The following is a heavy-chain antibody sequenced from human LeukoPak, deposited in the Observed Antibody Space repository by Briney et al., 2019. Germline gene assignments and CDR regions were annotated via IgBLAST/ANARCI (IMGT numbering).Heavy chain of an antibody. Sequence: GGSLRLSCVASGFTFSSYAMSWVRQAPGKGLEWVSAISGSGGSTYYADSVKGRFTISRDNSKNTLYLQMNSLRAEDTAVYYCAKEVSRNYDFWSGYYRTYYFDYWGQGTLVTVSS. CDR3: AKEVSRNYDFWSGYYRTYYFDY. J-gene: IGHJ4*02. V-gene: IGHV3-23*01. CDR2: ISGSGGST. CDR1: GFTFSSYA. D-gene: IGHD3-3*01.